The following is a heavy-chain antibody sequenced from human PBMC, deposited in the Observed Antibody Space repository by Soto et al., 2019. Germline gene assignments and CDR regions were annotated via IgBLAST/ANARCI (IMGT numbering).Heavy chain of an antibody. CDR1: GFTFSSYA. CDR2: ISGSGGST. J-gene: IGHJ6*02. D-gene: IGHD3-10*01. CDR3: AKGASGYYYYGMDV. Sequence: EVQLLESGGGLVQPGGSLRLSCAASGFTFSSYAMSWVRQAPGKWLGWVSAISGSGGSTYYADSVKGRLTISRDNSKNTLYLQMNSLRAEDTAVYYCAKGASGYYYYGMDVWGQGTTVTVSS. V-gene: IGHV3-23*01.